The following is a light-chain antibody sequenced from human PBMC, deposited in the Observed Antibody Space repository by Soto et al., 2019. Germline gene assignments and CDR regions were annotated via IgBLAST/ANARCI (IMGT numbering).Light chain of an antibody. V-gene: IGKV4-1*01. CDR1: QSVLYSSNNKNY. Sequence: DIVMTQSPDSLAVSLGERATINCKSSQSVLYSSNNKNYLAWYQQRPGQPPKLLIYWASTRESGVPARFSGSGSGTDFTLTNTSLQAEDVAVYYGQQYESTPPTFGQGTKLEIK. CDR3: QQYESTPPT. J-gene: IGKJ2*01. CDR2: WAS.